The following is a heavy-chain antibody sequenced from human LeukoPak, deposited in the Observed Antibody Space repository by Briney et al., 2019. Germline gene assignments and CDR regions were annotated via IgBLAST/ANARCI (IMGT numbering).Heavy chain of an antibody. CDR1: GFIFSSYG. V-gene: IGHV3-30*18. CDR2: ISYDGSNK. D-gene: IGHD3-22*01. Sequence: GGSLRLSCAASGFIFSSYGMHRIRQAPGKGLELVAVISYDGSNKYYADSVKGRFTISRDNSKNTLYLQMNSLRAEDTAVYYCAKPSVPYSSGYPTLDYWGQGTLVTVSS. J-gene: IGHJ4*02. CDR3: AKPSVPYSSGYPTLDY.